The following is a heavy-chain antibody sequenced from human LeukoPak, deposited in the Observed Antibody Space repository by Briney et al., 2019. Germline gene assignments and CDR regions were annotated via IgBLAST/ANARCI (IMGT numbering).Heavy chain of an antibody. D-gene: IGHD4-17*01. J-gene: IGHJ3*02. CDR2: IIPILGIA. CDR1: GGTFSSYA. Sequence: SVKVSCKASGGTFSSYAISWVRQTPGQGLEWMGMIIPILGIANYAQKFQGRVTITADKSTSTAYMELSSLRSEDTAVYYCASNPILYGDALGAFDIWGQGTMVTVSS. CDR3: ASNPILYGDALGAFDI. V-gene: IGHV1-69*04.